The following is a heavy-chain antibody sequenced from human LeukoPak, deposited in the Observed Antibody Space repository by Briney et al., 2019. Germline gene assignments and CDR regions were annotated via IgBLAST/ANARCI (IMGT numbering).Heavy chain of an antibody. D-gene: IGHD2-15*01. V-gene: IGHV3-48*03. CDR3: ARGRGGYYYYGMDV. CDR2: ISSSGSTI. J-gene: IGHJ6*02. CDR1: GFTFSSYE. Sequence: PGGSLRLSCAASGFTFSSYEMNWVRQAPGKGLEWVSYISSSGSTIYYADSVKGRFTISRDNAKNSLYLQMNSLRAEDTAVYYCARGRGGYYYYGMDVWGQGTTATVSS.